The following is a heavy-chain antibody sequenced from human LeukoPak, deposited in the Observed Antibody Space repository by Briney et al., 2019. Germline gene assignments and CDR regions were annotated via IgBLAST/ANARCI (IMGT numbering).Heavy chain of an antibody. CDR3: ATGPSNYDITSDY. J-gene: IGHJ4*02. CDR2: ISSSSSYI. D-gene: IGHD4-11*01. CDR1: GFTFSSYN. Sequence: GGSLRLSCAASGFTFSSYNMNWVRQSPGKGLEWVSSISSSSSYIYYADSVKGRFTISRDNAKNSLYLQMNSLRAEDTAVYYCATGPSNYDITSDYWGQGTLVTVSS. V-gene: IGHV3-21*04.